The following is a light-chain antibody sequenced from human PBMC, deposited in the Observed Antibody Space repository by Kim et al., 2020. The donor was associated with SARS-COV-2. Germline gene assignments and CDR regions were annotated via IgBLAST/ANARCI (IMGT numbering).Light chain of an antibody. V-gene: IGLV4-69*01. J-gene: IGLJ3*02. CDR1: SGHSSYA. CDR3: QTWGTGINWV. Sequence: SVKLTCTRSSGHSSYAIAWQQQQPEKGPRYLMKLNSDGSHSKGDGIPDRFSGSSSGAERYLTISSHQSEDEADYYCQTWGTGINWVFGGGTQLTVL. CDR2: LNSDGSH.